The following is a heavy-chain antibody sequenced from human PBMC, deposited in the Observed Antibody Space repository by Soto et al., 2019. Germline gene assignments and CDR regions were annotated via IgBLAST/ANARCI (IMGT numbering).Heavy chain of an antibody. D-gene: IGHD3-10*01. CDR1: GFTFSNAW. J-gene: IGHJ4*02. Sequence: GGSLRLSCAASGFTFSNAWMNWVRQAPGKGVEWVGRIKSQTDGGTTDYAAPVKGRFTISRDDSKNTLYLQMNSLKTEDTAVYYCTIQNARGVPDYWGQGTLVTVSS. CDR3: TIQNARGVPDY. V-gene: IGHV3-15*07. CDR2: IKSQTDGGTT.